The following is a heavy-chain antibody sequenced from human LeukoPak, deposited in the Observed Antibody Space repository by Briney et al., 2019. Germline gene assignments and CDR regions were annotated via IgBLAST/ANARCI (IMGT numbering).Heavy chain of an antibody. D-gene: IGHD3-22*01. CDR2: IDYSGNT. Sequence: SETLSLTCTVSGGSISSSGYCWGWIRQPPGKGLEWIGSIDYSGNTNYNPSLKSRVTIAVDMSKNQFSLKLSSVTAADTAVYYCAYYYDSSGFYPEMSWGQGILVTVSS. CDR1: GGSISSSGYC. V-gene: IGHV4-39*01. J-gene: IGHJ4*02. CDR3: AYYYDSSGFYPEMS.